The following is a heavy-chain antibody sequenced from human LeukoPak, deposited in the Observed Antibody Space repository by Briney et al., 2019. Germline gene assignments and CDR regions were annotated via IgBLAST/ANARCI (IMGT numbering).Heavy chain of an antibody. CDR1: GFTFSSYT. Sequence: GRSLRLSCAASGFTFSSYTMRWVRQAPRNGLEWVSAISGSGGSTYYTDPLKRRFPISRDNSQNTLYLHMNNPRADDTALYCCAKGLLLWFGEPGGFDYWGQGTLVTVSS. CDR3: AKGLLLWFGEPGGFDY. CDR2: ISGSGGST. V-gene: IGHV3-23*01. D-gene: IGHD3-10*01. J-gene: IGHJ4*02.